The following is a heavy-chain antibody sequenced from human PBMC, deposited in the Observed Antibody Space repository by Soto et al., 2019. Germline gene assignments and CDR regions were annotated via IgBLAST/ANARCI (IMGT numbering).Heavy chain of an antibody. CDR1: GGSISSSNW. CDR2: IYHSGST. V-gene: IGHV4-4*02. Sequence: QVQLQESGPGLVKPSGTLSLTCAVSGGSISSSNWWRWVRQPPGKGLEWIGEIYHSGSTNYNPSLKSRVTISVDQSKNQFSLKLSSVTAADTAVYYCARRKPLRRTAGHFDYWGQGTLVTVSS. J-gene: IGHJ4*02. D-gene: IGHD6-19*01. CDR3: ARRKPLRRTAGHFDY.